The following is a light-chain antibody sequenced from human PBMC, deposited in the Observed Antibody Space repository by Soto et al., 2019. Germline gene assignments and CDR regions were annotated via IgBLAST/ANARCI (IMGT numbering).Light chain of an antibody. CDR1: QSVNQK. CDR3: QQRNIWPHT. V-gene: IGKV3-15*01. CDR2: VAS. J-gene: IGKJ2*01. Sequence: EIVLTQSPATLSVSPGERATLSCRASQSVNQKLGWYQQKPGQAPRLLIYVASYRVTGIPARFSGSGSGTEYTLTISNLQADDFAVYYSQQRNIWPHTSDQETRLEIK.